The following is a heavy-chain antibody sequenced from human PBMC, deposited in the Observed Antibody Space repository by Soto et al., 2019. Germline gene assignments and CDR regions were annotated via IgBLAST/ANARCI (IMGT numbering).Heavy chain of an antibody. Sequence: PSETLSLTCTVSGDSLSSRGYYWSWVRQHPGKGLEWIGYIYHNGRTYYNPSLRSRLTISVDTSKNQFSLKLSSVTAADTAVYYCARRYGYYFDYWGQGTLVTVSS. CDR3: ARRYGYYFDY. V-gene: IGHV4-31*03. D-gene: IGHD3-9*01. CDR2: IYHNGRT. CDR1: GDSLSSRGYY. J-gene: IGHJ4*02.